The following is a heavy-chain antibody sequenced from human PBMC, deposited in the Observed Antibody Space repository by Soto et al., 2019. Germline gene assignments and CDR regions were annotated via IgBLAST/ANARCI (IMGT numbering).Heavy chain of an antibody. CDR1: GFTFSSYG. D-gene: IGHD6-13*01. CDR2: ISYDGSNK. CDR3: TSDILAAGVDY. Sequence: PGGSLRLSCAASGFTFSSYGMHWVRQAPGKGLEWVAVISYDGSNKYYADSVKGRFTISRDNARNTLYLQMNSLRAEDTAMYYCTSDILAAGVDYWGQGTPVTVSS. V-gene: IGHV3-30*03. J-gene: IGHJ4*02.